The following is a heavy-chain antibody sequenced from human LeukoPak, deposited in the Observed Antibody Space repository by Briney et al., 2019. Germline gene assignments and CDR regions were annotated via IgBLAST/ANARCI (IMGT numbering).Heavy chain of an antibody. J-gene: IGHJ4*02. CDR1: GGSISSYY. Sequence: MASETLSLTCTVSGGSISSYYWSWIRQPPGKGLEWIGYIYNSGSTHFNPSLKSRVTMSDDTSKNQFSLRLSSVTAADTAVYYCAAEEIVIVPTATNSYFDTWGQGILVTVSS. D-gene: IGHD2-2*01. V-gene: IGHV4-4*09. CDR2: IYNSGST. CDR3: AAEEIVIVPTATNSYFDT.